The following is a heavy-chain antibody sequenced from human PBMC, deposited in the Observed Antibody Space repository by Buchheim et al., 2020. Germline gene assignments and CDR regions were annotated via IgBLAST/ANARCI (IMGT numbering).Heavy chain of an antibody. V-gene: IGHV3-74*03. CDR1: GFTFSSSW. Sequence: EVQLVESGGDLIQPGGSLRLSCAASGFTFSSSWMHWVRQVPGKGLVWVSSIKSDGSRTTYADSVKGRFTISRDNGKNTLYLQMSGLRVEDTAVYFWAKYGSSWGQGTL. CDR3: AKYGSS. J-gene: IGHJ5*02. D-gene: IGHD6-6*01. CDR2: IKSDGSRT.